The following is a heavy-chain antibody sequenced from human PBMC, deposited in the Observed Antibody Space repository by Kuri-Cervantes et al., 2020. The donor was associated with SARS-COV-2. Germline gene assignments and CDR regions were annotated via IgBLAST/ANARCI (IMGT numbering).Heavy chain of an antibody. CDR3: ASVEMATIPWRY. Sequence: ASVKVSCKASGGTFSSYAISWVRQAPGQGLEWMGIINPSGGSTSYAQKFQGRVTMTRDTSTSTVYMELSSLRSEDTAVYYCASVEMATIPWRYWGQGTLVTVSS. D-gene: IGHD5-24*01. CDR2: INPSGGST. CDR1: GGTFSSYA. J-gene: IGHJ4*02. V-gene: IGHV1-46*01.